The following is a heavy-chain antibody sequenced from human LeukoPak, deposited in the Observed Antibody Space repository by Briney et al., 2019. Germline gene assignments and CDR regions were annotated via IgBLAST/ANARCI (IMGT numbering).Heavy chain of an antibody. J-gene: IGHJ4*02. V-gene: IGHV3-23*01. CDR3: ARAYHDSGCLIDY. CDR2: IRGNGATT. CDR1: GITFSSHA. Sequence: GGSLRLSCAASGITFSSHAMTWARQAPGKGLEWVAAIRGNGATTDYADSVKGRFTISRDNSKSTLYLLMNSLRAEDTAVYYCARAYHDSGCLIDYWGQGTLVTVSS. D-gene: IGHD6-19*01.